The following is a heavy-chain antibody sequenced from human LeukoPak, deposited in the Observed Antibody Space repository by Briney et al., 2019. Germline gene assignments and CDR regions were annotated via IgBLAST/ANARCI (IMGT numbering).Heavy chain of an antibody. CDR2: FDPEDGET. J-gene: IGHJ6*02. CDR3: ATHRNGDYPDYYYYGMDV. Sequence: ASVKVSCKVSGYTLTELSMHWVRQAPGKGLEWMGGFDPEDGETIHAQKFQGRVTMTEDTSTDTAYMELSSLRSEDTAVYYCATHRNGDYPDYYYYGMDVWGQGTTVTVSS. CDR1: GYTLTELS. D-gene: IGHD4-17*01. V-gene: IGHV1-24*01.